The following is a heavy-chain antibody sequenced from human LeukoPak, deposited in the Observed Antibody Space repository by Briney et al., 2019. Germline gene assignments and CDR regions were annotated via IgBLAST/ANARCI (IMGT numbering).Heavy chain of an antibody. CDR2: IYPGDLRV. D-gene: IGHD6-19*01. V-gene: IGHV5-51*01. CDR1: GYSFTSYW. CDR3: ARAPQFSSGWYGPFDY. J-gene: IGHJ4*02. Sequence: GESLKISCQGFGYSFTSYWIGWVRQMPGKGMEWMGVIYPGDLRVRYNPSFQGQVTISADKSISTAYLQWSSLKASDTAMYYCARAPQFSSGWYGPFDYWGQGSLVTVSS.